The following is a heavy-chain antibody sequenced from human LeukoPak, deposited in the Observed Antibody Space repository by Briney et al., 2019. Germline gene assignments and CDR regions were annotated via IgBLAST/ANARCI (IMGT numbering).Heavy chain of an antibody. V-gene: IGHV4-59*08. CDR3: ARHPGISWYFDL. CDR2: IYYSGST. D-gene: IGHD3-3*02. Sequence: PSETLSLTCTVSGGSISSYYWSSIRQPPGKGLEWIGYIYYSGSTNYNPSLKSRVTISVDTSKNQFSLKLSSVTAADTTVYYCARHPGISWYFDLWGRGTLVTVSS. CDR1: GGSISSYY. J-gene: IGHJ2*01.